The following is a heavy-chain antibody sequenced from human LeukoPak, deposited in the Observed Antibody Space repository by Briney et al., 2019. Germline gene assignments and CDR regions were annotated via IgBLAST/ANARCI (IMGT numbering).Heavy chain of an antibody. J-gene: IGHJ6*02. CDR3: ARDCTNAGSGMDV. V-gene: IGHV4-59*01. CDR2: IYYSGST. D-gene: IGHD2-8*01. Sequence: SETLSLTCPVSGGSISSYYWSWIRQPPGKGLEWIGYIYYSGSTNYNPALKSRVTISVDTSKNQFSLKLSSVTAADTAVYYCARDCTNAGSGMDVWGQGTTVTVSS. CDR1: GGSISSYY.